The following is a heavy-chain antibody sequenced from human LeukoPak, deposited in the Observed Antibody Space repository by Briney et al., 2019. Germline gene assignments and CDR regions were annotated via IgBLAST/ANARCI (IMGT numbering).Heavy chain of an antibody. J-gene: IGHJ5*02. Sequence: KPSEILSLTCTVSGGSISSYYWSWIRQPPGKGLEWIGYIYYSGSTNYNPSLKSRVTISVDTSKNQFSLKLSSVTAADTAVYYCAREGYCSGGSCYLYHWFEPWGQGTLVTVSS. CDR2: IYYSGST. CDR1: GGSISSYY. D-gene: IGHD2-15*01. V-gene: IGHV4-59*01. CDR3: AREGYCSGGSCYLYHWFEP.